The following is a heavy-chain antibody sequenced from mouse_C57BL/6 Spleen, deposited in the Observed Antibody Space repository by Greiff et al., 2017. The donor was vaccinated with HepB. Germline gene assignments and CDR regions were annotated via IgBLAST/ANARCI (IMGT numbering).Heavy chain of an antibody. CDR3: ARGGRLQPYFDV. Sequence: QVQLQQPGTELVKPGASVKLSRKASGYTFTSYWMHWVKQRPGQGLEWIGNINPSNGGTNYNEKFKSKATLTVDKSSSTAYMQLSSLTSEDSAVYYGARGGRLQPYFDVWGTGTTVTVSS. CDR2: INPSNGGT. D-gene: IGHD2-1*01. CDR1: GYTFTSYW. J-gene: IGHJ1*03. V-gene: IGHV1-53*01.